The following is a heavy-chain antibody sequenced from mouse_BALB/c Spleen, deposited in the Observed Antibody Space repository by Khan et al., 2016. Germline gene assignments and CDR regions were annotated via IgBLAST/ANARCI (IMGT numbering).Heavy chain of an antibody. CDR2: IDPENGDT. J-gene: IGHJ3*01. CDR1: GFNIKDYY. V-gene: IGHV14-4*02. CDR3: ASYSNSFAWFVY. D-gene: IGHD2-5*01. Sequence: EVQLQESGAELVRSGASVKLSCTASGFNIKDYYLHWMKQRPEQGLEWIGWIDPENGDTEYAPKFQGKATITADTSSNIAFLQLNSLTSEDTAVYSCASYSNSFAWFVYWGQGTLVAVSA.